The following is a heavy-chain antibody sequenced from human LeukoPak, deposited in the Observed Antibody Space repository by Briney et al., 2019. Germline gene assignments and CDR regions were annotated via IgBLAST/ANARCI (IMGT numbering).Heavy chain of an antibody. CDR2: ISNRGKT. J-gene: IGHJ3*02. Sequence: GGSLRLSCEPSGITFSSYDMSWVRQSPGRGVEWISAISNRGKTDYADSFKGRFTISRDNSQHKLHLQLSSLRAEDPAMYYCAKLPTIFGVADSFDIWGQGTFVTVSS. CDR1: GITFSSYD. D-gene: IGHD3-3*01. CDR3: AKLPTIFGVADSFDI. V-gene: IGHV3-23*01.